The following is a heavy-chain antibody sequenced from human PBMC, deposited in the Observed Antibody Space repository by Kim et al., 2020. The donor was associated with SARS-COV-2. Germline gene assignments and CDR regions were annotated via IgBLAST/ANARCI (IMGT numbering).Heavy chain of an antibody. CDR3: ARDALNYFASGSVFDY. CDR1: GFTFSDYW. Sequence: GGSLRLSCAASGFTFSDYWMSWVRQAPGKGLEWVANIKQDGSEKYYVDSVKGRFTISRDNAKNSLYLQMNSLRVEDTAVYYCARDALNYFASGSVFDYWGQGTLVTVSS. D-gene: IGHD3-10*01. CDR2: IKQDGSEK. V-gene: IGHV3-7*01. J-gene: IGHJ4*02.